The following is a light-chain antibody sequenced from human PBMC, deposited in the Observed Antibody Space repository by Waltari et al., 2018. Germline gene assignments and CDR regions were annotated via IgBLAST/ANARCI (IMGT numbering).Light chain of an antibody. CDR3: AAWDDSLNGPDVV. V-gene: IGLV1-44*01. CDR2: STN. CDR1: SSNIGSNT. J-gene: IGLJ2*01. Sequence: QSVLTQPPSASGTPGQRVTISCSGSSSNIGSNTVNWYQQLPGTAPKLLIYSTNQRSSGVPDRFAGSKSGTSASLAISGLQSEDEADYYCAAWDDSLNGPDVVFGGGTKLTVL.